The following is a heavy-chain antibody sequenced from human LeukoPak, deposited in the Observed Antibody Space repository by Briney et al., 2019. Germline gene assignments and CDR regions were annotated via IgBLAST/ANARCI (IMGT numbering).Heavy chain of an antibody. V-gene: IGHV1-8*01. CDR2: MNPNSGNT. Sequence: ASVKASCKASGYTFTSYDINWVRQAPGQGLEWMGWMNPNSGNTGYAQKFQGRVTITRNTSISTAYMELSSLRSEDTAVYYCARGARAIVVVPAANYYYYGMDVWGQGTTVTVSS. J-gene: IGHJ6*02. CDR3: ARGARAIVVVPAANYYYYGMDV. D-gene: IGHD2-2*01. CDR1: GYTFTSYD.